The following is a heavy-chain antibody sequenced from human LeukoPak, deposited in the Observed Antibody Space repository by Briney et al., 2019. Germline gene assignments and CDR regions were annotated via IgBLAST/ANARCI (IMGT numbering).Heavy chain of an antibody. CDR1: GYTFTSYD. Sequence: GASVKVSCKASGYTFTSYDINWVRQATGQGLEWMGWMNPNSGGTNYAQKFQGRVTMTRDTSISTAYMELSRLRSDDTAVYYCARGSLIAAAGSHYWGQGTLVTVSS. J-gene: IGHJ4*02. CDR2: MNPNSGGT. CDR3: ARGSLIAAAGSHY. V-gene: IGHV1-2*02. D-gene: IGHD6-13*01.